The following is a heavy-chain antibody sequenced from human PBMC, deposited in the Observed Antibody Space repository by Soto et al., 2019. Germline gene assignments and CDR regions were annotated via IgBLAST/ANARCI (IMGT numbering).Heavy chain of an antibody. CDR3: AHSPGNHQTYYRAV. J-gene: IGHJ6*03. CDR2: IFWDDDK. Sequence: SGPTREPTQTLTLTCTFSGFSLSTSGVGVGWIRQPPGKALEWVAFIFWDDDKRYSPSLKSRLTITKDTSKNQVVLIMTNMDPATTATYFWAHSPGNHQTYYRAVGGKGTTFPVSS. V-gene: IGHV2-5*02. CDR1: GFSLSTSGVG.